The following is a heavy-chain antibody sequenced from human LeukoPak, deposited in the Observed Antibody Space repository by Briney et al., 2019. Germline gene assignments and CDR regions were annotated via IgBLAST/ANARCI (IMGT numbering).Heavy chain of an antibody. Sequence: SETLSLTCTVSGGSMSSYYWSWIRQPPGKGLEWIGYIYYSGSTNYNPSLKSRVTISVDTSKNQFSLKLSSVTAADTAVYYCARDQAPRYYFDYWGQGTLVTVSS. CDR2: IYYSGST. CDR3: ARDQAPRYYFDY. D-gene: IGHD3-10*01. CDR1: GGSMSSYY. J-gene: IGHJ4*02. V-gene: IGHV4-59*12.